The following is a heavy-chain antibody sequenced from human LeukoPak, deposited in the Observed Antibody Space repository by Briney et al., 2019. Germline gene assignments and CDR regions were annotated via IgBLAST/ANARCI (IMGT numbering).Heavy chain of an antibody. Sequence: PSETLSLTCTVSGGSISSSSYYWGWIRQPPGKGLEWIGSIYYSGSTYYNPSLKSRVTISVDTSKNQFSLKLSSVAAADTAVYYCARPTAAGTPYPFDYWGQGILVTVSS. V-gene: IGHV4-39*01. CDR1: GGSISSSSYY. CDR3: ARPTAAGTPYPFDY. D-gene: IGHD6-13*01. CDR2: IYYSGST. J-gene: IGHJ4*02.